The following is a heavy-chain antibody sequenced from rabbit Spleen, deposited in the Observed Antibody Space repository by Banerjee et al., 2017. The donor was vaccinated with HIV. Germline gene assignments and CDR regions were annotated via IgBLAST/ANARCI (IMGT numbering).Heavy chain of an antibody. D-gene: IGHD1-1*01. V-gene: IGHV1S47*01. CDR2: IDPVFGIT. CDR3: ARDLDGVIGWNFGW. CDR1: GFDFSMYG. J-gene: IGHJ4*01. Sequence: QEQVVESGGGLVQPGGSLKLSCKASGFDFSMYGVSWVRQVPGKGLEWIGYIDPVFGITYYANWVNGRLTISRDNAQNTLFLRLNSLTAADTATYFCARDLDGVIGWNFGWWGPGTLVTVS.